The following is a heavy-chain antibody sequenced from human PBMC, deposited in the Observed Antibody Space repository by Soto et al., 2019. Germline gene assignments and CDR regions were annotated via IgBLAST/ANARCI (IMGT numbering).Heavy chain of an antibody. Sequence: ASVKGSCQASGYTFTSYAMHWVRQAPGQRLEWMGWINAGNGNTKYSQKFQGRVTITRDTSASTAYMELSSLRSEDTAVYYCARSIVVVTALDYWGQGTLVTVSS. D-gene: IGHD2-21*02. CDR3: ARSIVVVTALDY. CDR1: GYTFTSYA. J-gene: IGHJ4*02. V-gene: IGHV1-3*01. CDR2: INAGNGNT.